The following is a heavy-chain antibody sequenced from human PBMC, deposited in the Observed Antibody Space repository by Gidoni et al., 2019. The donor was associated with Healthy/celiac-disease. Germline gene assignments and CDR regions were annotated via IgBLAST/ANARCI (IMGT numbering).Heavy chain of an antibody. CDR2: IYYSGST. V-gene: IGHV4-59*01. D-gene: IGHD6-6*01. J-gene: IGHJ6*02. CDR1: GGSISRYY. CDR3: ARAHLEYSSSSGLGYYYGMDV. Sequence: QVQLQESGPGLVKPSETLSLTCPVSGGSISRYYWSWIRQPPGKGLEWIGYIYYSGSTNYNPSLKSRVTISVDTSKNQFSLKLSSVTAADTAVYYCARAHLEYSSSSGLGYYYGMDVWGQGTTVTVSS.